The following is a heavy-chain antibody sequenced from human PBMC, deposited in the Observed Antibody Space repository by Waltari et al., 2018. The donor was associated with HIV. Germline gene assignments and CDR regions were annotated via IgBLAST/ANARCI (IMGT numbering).Heavy chain of an antibody. CDR1: GGQGGGEG. Sequence: QGQVVEAGGGVVRAGGALRMSCEGSGGQGGGEGVDWGRQAPGKGLEWLAATSFDGTNNYYAHSVKGRFTISRDNIKNILHLQMNSLKIEDMAVYYCAKDRSGSLHYFYYYGMDVWGKGTTVAVSS. CDR3: AKDRSGSLHYFYYYGMDV. D-gene: IGHD3-22*01. V-gene: IGHV3-30*01. CDR2: TSFDGTNN. J-gene: IGHJ6*04.